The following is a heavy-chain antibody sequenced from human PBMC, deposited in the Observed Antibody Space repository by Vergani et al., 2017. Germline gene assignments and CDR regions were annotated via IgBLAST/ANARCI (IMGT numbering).Heavy chain of an antibody. V-gene: IGHV1-69*14. Sequence: QVQLVQSGAEVQKPGSSVKVSCKASGGTFSSYAISWVRQAPGQGLEWMGRIIPIFGTANYAQKFQGRGTITADKSTSTSYMELRSLRSEATAVYYGASVTTGTGGGFDPWGQGTLVTVSS. CDR1: GGTFSSYA. D-gene: IGHD4-11*01. J-gene: IGHJ5*02. CDR2: IIPIFGTA. CDR3: ASVTTGTGGGFDP.